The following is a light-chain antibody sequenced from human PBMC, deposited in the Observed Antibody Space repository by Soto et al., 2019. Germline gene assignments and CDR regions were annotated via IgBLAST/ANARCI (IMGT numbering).Light chain of an antibody. CDR3: GTYTSSSTLRV. CDR1: SSDVGGYNY. Sequence: QSALTQPASVSGSPGQSITISCTGTSSDVGGYNYVSWYQQHPGKAPKLMIYDVSNRPSGVSNSFSGSKSGNTASLTVSGLQAEDEADYYCGTYTSSSTLRVFGGGTKLTVL. J-gene: IGLJ2*01. CDR2: DVS. V-gene: IGLV2-14*01.